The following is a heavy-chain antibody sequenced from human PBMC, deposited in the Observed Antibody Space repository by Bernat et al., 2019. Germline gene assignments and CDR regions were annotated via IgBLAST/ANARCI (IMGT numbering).Heavy chain of an antibody. CDR2: TRYDGSNK. J-gene: IGHJ4*02. D-gene: IGHD3-22*01. Sequence: QVQLVESGGGVVQPGGSLRLSCAASGFTFRNYGMHWVRQTPTKGLEWVAFTRYDGSNKYYADSVKGRFTISRDNSKNTLYLQMNSLRAEDTAVYYCAKDIYYYDSSGYSGVDYWGQGTLVTVSS. CDR1: GFTFRNYG. CDR3: AKDIYYYDSSGYSGVDY. V-gene: IGHV3-30*02.